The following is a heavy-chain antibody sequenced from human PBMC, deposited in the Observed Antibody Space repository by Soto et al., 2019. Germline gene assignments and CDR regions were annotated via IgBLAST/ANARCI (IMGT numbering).Heavy chain of an antibody. CDR1: GFTFNNYA. V-gene: IGHV3-23*01. CDR2: ISGSGDGT. J-gene: IGHJ4*02. Sequence: PGGSLRLSCAASGFTFNNYAMSWVRQAPGKGLEWVSVISGSGDGTYYADSVKGRFTISRDNSKNTLYLHMNSLKLEDTAVYYCAKDPGYCSFGRCSRVEYWGQGTLVTVSS. CDR3: AKDPGYCSFGRCSRVEY. D-gene: IGHD2-15*01.